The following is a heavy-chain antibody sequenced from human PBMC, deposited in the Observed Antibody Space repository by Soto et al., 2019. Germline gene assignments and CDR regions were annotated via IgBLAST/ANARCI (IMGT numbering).Heavy chain of an antibody. CDR2: TSYDGINK. CDR1: GFTLSTYS. D-gene: IGHD5-18*01. CDR3: ARIRSAMSKGDAYDV. Sequence: QVQLVESGGGVVQPGTSLRLACAASGFTLSTYSMYWVRQTPGTGLEWVTVTSYDGINKYYADSVKGRFTVSRDNSKNTMYLQMDSLRPEDSAVYYCARIRSAMSKGDAYDVW. V-gene: IGHV3-30-3*01. J-gene: IGHJ3*01.